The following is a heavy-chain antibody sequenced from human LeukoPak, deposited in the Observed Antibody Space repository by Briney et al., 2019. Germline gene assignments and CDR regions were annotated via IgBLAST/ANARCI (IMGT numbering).Heavy chain of an antibody. CDR3: ARDLRAVAANWFDP. D-gene: IGHD6-19*01. CDR1: GYTFTSYD. V-gene: IGHV1-46*01. CDR2: INPSGGST. Sequence: ASVKVSCKASGYTFTSYDINWVRQAPGQGLEWMGIINPSGGSTSYAQKFQGRVTMTRDMSTSTVYMELSSLRSEDTAVYYCARDLRAVAANWFDPWGQGTLVTVSS. J-gene: IGHJ5*02.